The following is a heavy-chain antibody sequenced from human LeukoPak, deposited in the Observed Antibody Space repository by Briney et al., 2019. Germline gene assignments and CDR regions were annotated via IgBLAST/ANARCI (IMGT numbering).Heavy chain of an antibody. CDR1: GGSIRNYY. V-gene: IGHV4-59*04. D-gene: IGHD1-26*01. CDR2: IYYTGST. Sequence: EPSETLSLTCTVSGGSIRNYYWSWIRQPPGKGLEWIGNIYYTGSTYYNASLQSRVTISIDTSKNQFSLRLNSVTAADTAMYYCVKSGGYGLIDYWGQGTLVTVSS. J-gene: IGHJ4*02. CDR3: VKSGGYGLIDY.